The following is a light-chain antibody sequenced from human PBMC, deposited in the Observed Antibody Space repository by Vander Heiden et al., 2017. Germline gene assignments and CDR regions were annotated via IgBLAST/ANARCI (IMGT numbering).Light chain of an antibody. CDR1: QSLIYSDGNSY. Sequence: DVVMTQSPLSLPVTLAQPASISCRPSQSLIYSDGNSYLDWFHQRPGQSPRRLIYQVSKRDSGVPDRFSGSGSGTDFTLKISRVEAEDVGVYYCMQGAHWPPWTFGQGTKVEIK. J-gene: IGKJ1*01. CDR2: QVS. V-gene: IGKV2-30*01. CDR3: MQGAHWPPWT.